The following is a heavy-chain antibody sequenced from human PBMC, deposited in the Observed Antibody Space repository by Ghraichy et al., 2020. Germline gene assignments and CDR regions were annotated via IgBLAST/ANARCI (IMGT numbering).Heavy chain of an antibody. Sequence: SETLSLTCTVSGGSISSGDYYWSWIRQPPGKGLEWIGYIYYSGSTYYNPSLKSRGTISVDPSKNQFSLKLGSVTAADTAVYYCARERYGDYSLFDYWGQGTLVPVSS. D-gene: IGHD4-17*01. CDR1: GGSISSGDYY. CDR2: IYYSGST. J-gene: IGHJ4*02. CDR3: ARERYGDYSLFDY. V-gene: IGHV4-30-4*01.